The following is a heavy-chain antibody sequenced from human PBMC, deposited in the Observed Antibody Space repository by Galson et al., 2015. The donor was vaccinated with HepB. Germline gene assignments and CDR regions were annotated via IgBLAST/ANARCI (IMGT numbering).Heavy chain of an antibody. Sequence: CAISGDSVSSNSAAWNWIRQSPSRGFEWLGRTYYRSRWFNDYAVFVKSRITINADTSKNEVSLQLSSVTPEDTAVYYCTRAAAPFAGFDPWGQGTLVTVSS. CDR2: TYYRSRWFN. J-gene: IGHJ5*02. CDR3: TRAAAPFAGFDP. CDR1: GDSVSSNSAA. V-gene: IGHV6-1*01. D-gene: IGHD2-2*01.